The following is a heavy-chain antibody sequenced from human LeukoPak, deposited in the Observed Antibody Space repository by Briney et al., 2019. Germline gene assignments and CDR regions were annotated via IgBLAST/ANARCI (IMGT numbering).Heavy chain of an antibody. CDR1: GGSISSSSYY. V-gene: IGHV4-39*07. CDR3: ARFLYYYDSSDAFDI. J-gene: IGHJ3*02. Sequence: PSETLSLTCTVSGGSISSSSYYWGWIRQPPGKGLEWIGRIYTSGSTNYNPSLKSRVTMSVDTSKNQFSLKLSSVTAADTAVYYCARFLYYYDSSDAFDIWGQGTMVTVSS. CDR2: IYTSGST. D-gene: IGHD3-22*01.